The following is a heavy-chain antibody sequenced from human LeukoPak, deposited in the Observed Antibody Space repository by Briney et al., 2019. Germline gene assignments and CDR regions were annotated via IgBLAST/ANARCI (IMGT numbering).Heavy chain of an antibody. CDR1: GFTFSSYG. CDR2: ISYDGSNK. CDR3: AREEGYYDFWSGYFGYYYYMDV. D-gene: IGHD3-3*01. V-gene: IGHV3-30*03. Sequence: PGGSLRLSCAASGFTFSSYGMHWVRQAPGKGLEWVAVISYDGSNKYYADSVKGRFTISRDNSKNTLYLQMNSLRAEDTAVYYCAREEGYYDFWSGYFGYYYYMDVWGKGTTVTVSS. J-gene: IGHJ6*03.